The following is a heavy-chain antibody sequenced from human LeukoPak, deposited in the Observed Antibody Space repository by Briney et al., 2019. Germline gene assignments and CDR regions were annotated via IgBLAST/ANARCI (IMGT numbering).Heavy chain of an antibody. Sequence: SVKVSCKASGYTFTSYYIHWVRQAPGQGLERMGGIIPIFGTANYAQKFQGRVTITTDESTSTAYMELSSLRSEDTAVYYCASLEYSSSSDYWGQGTLVTVSS. D-gene: IGHD6-6*01. CDR3: ASLEYSSSSDY. CDR1: GYTFTSYY. CDR2: IIPIFGTA. J-gene: IGHJ4*02. V-gene: IGHV1-69*05.